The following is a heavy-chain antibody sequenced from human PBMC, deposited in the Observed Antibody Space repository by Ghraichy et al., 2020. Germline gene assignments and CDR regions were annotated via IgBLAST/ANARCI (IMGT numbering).Heavy chain of an antibody. CDR3: AKDSPGGYCSAGACPFDY. V-gene: IGHV3-23*01. D-gene: IGHD2-15*01. CDR1: GYTFSISP. CDR2: ISGSGTST. J-gene: IGHJ4*02. Sequence: GLLNISCAASGYTFSISPMTWVRQAPGKGLEWLSFISGSGTSTYYADSVKGRFTISRDHSKNTVYLQMNSLRADDTAMYYCAKDSPGGYCSAGACPFDYWGPGTPVTVAS.